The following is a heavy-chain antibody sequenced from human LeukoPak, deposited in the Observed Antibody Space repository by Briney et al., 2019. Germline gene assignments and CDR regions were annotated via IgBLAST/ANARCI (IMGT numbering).Heavy chain of an antibody. CDR3: AREAAAGNFDP. CDR2: IYYSGST. Sequence: SETLSLTCTVSGGSISSYYWSWIQQPPGKGLEWIRYIYYSGSTNYNPSLKSRFTISVDTSKNQFSLKLSSVTAADTAVYYCAREAAAGNFDPWGQGTLVTVSS. V-gene: IGHV4-59*01. D-gene: IGHD6-13*01. CDR1: GGSISSYY. J-gene: IGHJ5*02.